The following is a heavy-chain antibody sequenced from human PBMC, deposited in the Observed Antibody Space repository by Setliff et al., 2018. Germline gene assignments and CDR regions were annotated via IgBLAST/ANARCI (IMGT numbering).Heavy chain of an antibody. Sequence: GASVKVSCKASGYTFTSYDINWVRQATGQGLEWMGWMNPTSGNTGYAQRFQGRVTMTRNTSISTAYMELSSLRSEDTAVYYCAREAPGRYCSGGSCSYFDYWGQGILVTVSS. D-gene: IGHD2-15*01. J-gene: IGHJ4*02. V-gene: IGHV1-8*01. CDR1: GYTFTSYD. CDR2: MNPTSGNT. CDR3: AREAPGRYCSGGSCSYFDY.